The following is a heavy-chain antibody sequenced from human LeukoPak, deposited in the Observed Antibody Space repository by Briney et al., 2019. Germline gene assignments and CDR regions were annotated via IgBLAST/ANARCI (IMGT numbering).Heavy chain of an antibody. J-gene: IGHJ4*02. Sequence: GGSLRLSCAASGFTFSDYYMSWVRQAPGKGLEWVSAISGSGGSTYYADSVKGRFTISRDNSKNTLYLQMNSLRAEDTAVYYCAKDGEDIVVVVAATWFDYWGQGTLVTVSS. D-gene: IGHD2-15*01. CDR3: AKDGEDIVVVVAATWFDY. CDR2: ISGSGGST. CDR1: GFTFSDYY. V-gene: IGHV3-23*01.